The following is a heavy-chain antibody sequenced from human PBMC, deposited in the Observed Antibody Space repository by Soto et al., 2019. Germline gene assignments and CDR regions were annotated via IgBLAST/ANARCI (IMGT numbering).Heavy chain of an antibody. J-gene: IGHJ6*02. CDR1: GFTFWNFA. CDR2: VNDRGGST. Sequence: EVQLLESGGGLVQPGGSLRLSCSTSGFTFWNFAMAWVRQGPGKGLEWVSTVNDRGGSTYYADSVKGRFTISRDDSENTLHVQMSSLRTDDTALYSCARWGSGTNFYYHYAMDVWGQGTTVTVSS. CDR3: ARWGSGTNFYYHYAMDV. D-gene: IGHD3-16*01. V-gene: IGHV3-23*01.